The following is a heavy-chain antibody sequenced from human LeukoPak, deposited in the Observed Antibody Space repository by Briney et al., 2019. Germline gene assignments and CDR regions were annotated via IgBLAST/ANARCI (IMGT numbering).Heavy chain of an antibody. D-gene: IGHD6-13*01. CDR2: INQNGGQS. CDR3: VKNSGWYCLDY. V-gene: IGHV3-7*03. J-gene: IGHJ4*02. CDR1: GFPFSNYW. Sequence: GGSLRLSCEASGFPFSNYWMTWVRQAPGKGLEWVADINQNGGQSYYVDSVKGRFTLSRDNAKNSLFLQLNSLRAEDTAVYYCVKNSGWYCLDYWGQGITVIVSS.